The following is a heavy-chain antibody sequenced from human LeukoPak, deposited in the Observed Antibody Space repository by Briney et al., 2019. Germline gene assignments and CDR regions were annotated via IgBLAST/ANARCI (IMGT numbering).Heavy chain of an antibody. D-gene: IGHD2-2*02. CDR1: GGSISSYY. J-gene: IGHJ6*03. CDR2: IYYSGST. CDR3: AGTIYGYYYMDV. Sequence: SETLSLTCTVSGGSISSYYWSWIRQPPGKGLEWIGYIYYSGSTNYNPSLKSRVTISVDTSKNQFSLKLSSVTAADTAVYYCAGTIYGYYYMDVWGKGTTVTVSS. V-gene: IGHV4-59*01.